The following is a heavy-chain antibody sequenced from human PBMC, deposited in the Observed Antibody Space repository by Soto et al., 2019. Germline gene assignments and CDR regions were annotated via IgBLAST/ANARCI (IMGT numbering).Heavy chain of an antibody. CDR2: IYWDDDQ. Sequence: QITLKESGPALVKPTQTLTLTCTFSGFSLSSTGVGVGWFRQPPGKALEWLGIIYWDDDQRYSPPLKNRLTITKDTSKNQVVLAMTNMDPVDTATYYWAHRHYDFWSAVLTWGQGTLVTVSS. D-gene: IGHD3-3*01. V-gene: IGHV2-5*02. CDR3: AHRHYDFWSAVLT. J-gene: IGHJ5*02. CDR1: GFSLSSTGVG.